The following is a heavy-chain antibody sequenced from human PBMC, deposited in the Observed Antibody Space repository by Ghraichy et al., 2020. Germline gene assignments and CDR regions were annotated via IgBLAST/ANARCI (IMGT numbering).Heavy chain of an antibody. CDR1: GFTFSTYW. Sequence: GGSLRLSCAASGFTFSTYWMAWVRQAPGKGLEWVANIKLDGSEKYYVDSVKGRFTISRDNAKNSLSLQMNSLRAEDTAVYYCARDHRSGWSLDVWGQGPTVTLSS. D-gene: IGHD6-19*01. V-gene: IGHV3-7*01. CDR2: IKLDGSEK. CDR3: ARDHRSGWSLDV. J-gene: IGHJ6*02.